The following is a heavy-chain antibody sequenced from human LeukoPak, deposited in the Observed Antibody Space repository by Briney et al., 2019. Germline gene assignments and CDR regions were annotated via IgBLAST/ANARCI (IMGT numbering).Heavy chain of an antibody. V-gene: IGHV1-2*02. D-gene: IGHD6-13*01. CDR3: ASYSSSWYGVYYYYMDV. Sequence: ASVKVSCKASGYTFTGYYMHWVQQAPGQGLEWMGWINPNSGGTNYAQKFQGRVTMTRDTSISTAYMELSRLRSDDTAVYYCASYSSSWYGVYYYYMDVWGKGTTVTVSS. J-gene: IGHJ6*03. CDR2: INPNSGGT. CDR1: GYTFTGYY.